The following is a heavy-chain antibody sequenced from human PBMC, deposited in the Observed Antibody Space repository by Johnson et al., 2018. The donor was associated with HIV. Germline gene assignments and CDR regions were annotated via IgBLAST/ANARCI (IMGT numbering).Heavy chain of an antibody. D-gene: IGHD3-3*01. CDR3: ARDRATIFGVDDAFDI. Sequence: VQLVESGGGLVQPGGSLRLSCAASGFTVSSNYMSWVRQAPGKGLEWVSALYSGGTPYYADSVKGRFTNSRDHSKNTLYLQMNSLRAEDTAVYYCARDRATIFGVDDAFDIWGQGTMVTVSS. V-gene: IGHV3-66*01. CDR1: GFTVSSNY. J-gene: IGHJ3*02. CDR2: LYSGGTP.